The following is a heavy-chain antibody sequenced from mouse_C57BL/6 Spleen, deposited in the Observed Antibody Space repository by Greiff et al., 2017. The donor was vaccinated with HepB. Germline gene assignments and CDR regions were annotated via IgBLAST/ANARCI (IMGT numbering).Heavy chain of an antibody. D-gene: IGHD1-1*01. CDR2: INPNNGGT. J-gene: IGHJ2*01. V-gene: IGHV1-22*01. CDR3: LIYYYGSSPFDY. CDR1: GYTFTDYN. Sequence: VQLQQSGPELVKPGASVKMSCKASGYTFTDYNMHWVKQSHGKSLEWIGYINPNNGGTSYNQKFKGKATLTVSRASSTAYMELRSLTSEDSAVYYCLIYYYGSSPFDYWGQGTPLTVSS.